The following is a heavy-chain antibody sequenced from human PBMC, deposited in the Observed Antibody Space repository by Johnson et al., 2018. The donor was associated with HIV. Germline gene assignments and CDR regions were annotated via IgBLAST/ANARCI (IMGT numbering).Heavy chain of an antibody. V-gene: IGHV3-7*03. CDR1: GFTFDDYG. CDR2: IKQDGSEK. CDR3: ARGLRRTTVGNDAFDI. Sequence: VHLVESGGGVVRPGGSLRLSCAASGFTFDDYGVSWVHQVRGKGLEWVANIKQDGSEKYYVDSVKGRFTISRDNAKNSLYLQMNSLRAEDTAVYYCARGLRRTTVGNDAFDIWGQGTMVTVSS. J-gene: IGHJ3*02. D-gene: IGHD4-23*01.